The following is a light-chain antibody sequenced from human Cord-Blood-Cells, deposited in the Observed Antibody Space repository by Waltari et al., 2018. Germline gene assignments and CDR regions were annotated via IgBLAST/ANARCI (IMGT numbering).Light chain of an antibody. V-gene: IGKV3-11*01. CDR2: DAS. CDR1: QSVSSY. J-gene: IGKJ4*01. Sequence: EIVLTQSPATLSLSPGARATLSCRASQSVSSYLAWYQQKPGQAPRLLIYDASNRATGSPARFSGSGSGTDFTLTISSLEPEDFAVYYCQQRSNWPPALTFGGGTKVEIK. CDR3: QQRSNWPPALT.